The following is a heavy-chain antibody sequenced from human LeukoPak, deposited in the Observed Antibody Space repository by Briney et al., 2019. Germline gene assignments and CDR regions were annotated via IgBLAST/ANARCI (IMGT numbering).Heavy chain of an antibody. J-gene: IGHJ1*01. CDR1: GYTFTSYG. CDR3: ARDQAGSGSYYSPSFQH. CDR2: ISAYNGNT. D-gene: IGHD1-26*01. Sequence: ASVKVSCKASGYTFTSYGISWVRQAPGQGLEWMGWISAYNGNTNYAQKFQGRVTITTDESTSTAYMELSSLRSEDTAVYYCARDQAGSGSYYSPSFQHWGQGTLVTVSS. V-gene: IGHV1-18*01.